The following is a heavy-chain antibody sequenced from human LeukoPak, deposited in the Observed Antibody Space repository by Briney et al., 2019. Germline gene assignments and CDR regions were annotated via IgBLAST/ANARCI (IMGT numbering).Heavy chain of an antibody. V-gene: IGHV4-30-4*07. Sequence: PSQTLSLTCAVSGGSISSGGYSWSWIRQPPGKGLEWIGYIYYSGSTYYNPSLKSRVTISVDTSKNQFSLKLSSVTAADTAVYYCASNYYYDSSGYQSVGYWGQGTLVTVSS. CDR3: ASNYYYDSSGYQSVGY. CDR2: IYYSGST. CDR1: GGSISSGGYS. D-gene: IGHD3-22*01. J-gene: IGHJ4*02.